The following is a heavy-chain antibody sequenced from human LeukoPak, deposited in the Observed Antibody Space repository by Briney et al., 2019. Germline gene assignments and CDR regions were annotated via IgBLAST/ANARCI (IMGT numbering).Heavy chain of an antibody. Sequence: GGSLRLSCAASGFIFSSYSMNWVRQAPGKGLEWVSYISSSSSTIYYADSMKGRVTISRDNAKNSLYLQMSSLRDEDTAVYYCARDVCSGSLHHWGQGTLVTVSS. CDR2: ISSSSSTI. D-gene: IGHD1-26*01. CDR3: ARDVCSGSLHH. V-gene: IGHV3-48*02. J-gene: IGHJ1*01. CDR1: GFIFSSYS.